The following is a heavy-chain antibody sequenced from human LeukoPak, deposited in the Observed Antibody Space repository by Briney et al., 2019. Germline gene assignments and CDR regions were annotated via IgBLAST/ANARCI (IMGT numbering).Heavy chain of an antibody. CDR3: ARDSCSGGGCHYWYFDL. D-gene: IGHD2-15*01. CDR2: ISTSGTII. J-gene: IGHJ2*01. V-gene: IGHV3-11*01. CDR1: GFTFSDYF. Sequence: GGSLRLSCAASGFTFSDYFMSWIRQAPGKGLEWVSYISTSGTIIYYADSMKGRFTISRDNAKNSLYLQMNSLRAEDTAVYYCARDSCSGGGCHYWYFDLWGRGTLVTVSS.